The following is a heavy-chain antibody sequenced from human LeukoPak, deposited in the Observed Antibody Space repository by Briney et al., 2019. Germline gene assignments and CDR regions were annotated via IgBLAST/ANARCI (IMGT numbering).Heavy chain of an antibody. J-gene: IGHJ6*02. Sequence: GTSVKVSCKASGFTFTNSAMQWVRQARGQRLEWIGWIVVGSGNTNYAQKFQERVTITRDMSTSTAYMELSSLRSEDTAVYYCATGYSSSWYGYYYYYGMDVWGQGTTVTVSS. CDR3: ATGYSSSWYGYYYYYGMDV. V-gene: IGHV1-58*02. D-gene: IGHD6-13*01. CDR2: IVVGSGNT. CDR1: GFTFTNSA.